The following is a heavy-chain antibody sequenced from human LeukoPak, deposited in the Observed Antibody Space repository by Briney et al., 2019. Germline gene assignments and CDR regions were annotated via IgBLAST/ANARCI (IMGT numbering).Heavy chain of an antibody. V-gene: IGHV4-34*01. D-gene: IGHD3-22*01. CDR3: ARGPYSYDSSGAFDI. CDR2: ISSSGST. Sequence: SETLSLTCAVYGGSFSGYYWSWIRQPPGKGLEWIGRISSSGSTNYNPSLKSRVTISVDTSKNQFSLKLSSVTAADTAVYFCARGPYSYDSSGAFDIWGQGTMVTVST. J-gene: IGHJ3*02. CDR1: GGSFSGYY.